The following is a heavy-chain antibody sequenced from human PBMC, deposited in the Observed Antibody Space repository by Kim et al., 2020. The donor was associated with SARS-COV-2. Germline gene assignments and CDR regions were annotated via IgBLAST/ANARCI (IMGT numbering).Heavy chain of an antibody. CDR1: GFTFSTSW. Sequence: GGSLRLSCAASGFTFSTSWMTWLRQAPGKGLEWVANIKEDGSEKFYLDSVRGRFTISRENAENSLFLQMDSLRAEDTAVYYCAKTSGFFDFWGQGTLVTV. J-gene: IGHJ4*02. CDR3: AKTSGFFDF. D-gene: IGHD3-10*01. V-gene: IGHV3-7*01. CDR2: IKEDGSEK.